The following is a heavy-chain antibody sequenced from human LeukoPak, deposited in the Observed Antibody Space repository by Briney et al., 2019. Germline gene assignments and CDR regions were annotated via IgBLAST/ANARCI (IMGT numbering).Heavy chain of an antibody. V-gene: IGHV3-23*01. CDR2: ISGSGDSA. CDR3: AQKRGGYTPFDY. Sequence: QPGGSLRLSCVASGFTFNHYGMNWVRQAPGKGLEWVSIISGSGDSAFYADSVKGRFTISRDNSKNTLYLQMNSLRAEDTAIYYCAQKRGGYTPFDYWGRGTLVTVSS. J-gene: IGHJ4*02. CDR1: GFTFNHYG. D-gene: IGHD5-12*01.